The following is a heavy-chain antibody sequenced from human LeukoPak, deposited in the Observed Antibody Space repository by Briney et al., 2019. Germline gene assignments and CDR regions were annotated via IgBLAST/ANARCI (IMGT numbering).Heavy chain of an antibody. Sequence: GGSLRLSCAASGFSFNIYNMNWVRQTPGKGPEWVSYISTSSQSKYYADSVKGRFTVSRDNAKDSLYLQMNSLRDEDTAVYYCARGVDIPLTTGRANLFDLWGQGTLVTVSS. V-gene: IGHV3-48*02. CDR3: ARGVDIPLTTGRANLFDL. CDR2: ISTSSQSK. D-gene: IGHD4-11*01. J-gene: IGHJ4*02. CDR1: GFSFNIYN.